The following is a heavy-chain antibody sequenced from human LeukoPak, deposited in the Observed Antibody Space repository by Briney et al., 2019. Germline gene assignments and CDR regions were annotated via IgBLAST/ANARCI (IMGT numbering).Heavy chain of an antibody. J-gene: IGHJ4*02. CDR2: IKQDGSEK. CDR3: ARDTRTFDY. V-gene: IGHV3-7*01. Sequence: PPGGSLRLSCAASGFTFSNYRMNWVRQAPGKGLEWVANIKQDGSEKYYVDSVKGRFTISSDNAKNSLFLQMNSLRAEDTAVYYCARDTRTFDYWGQGTLVTVSS. D-gene: IGHD1-26*01. CDR1: GFTFSNYR.